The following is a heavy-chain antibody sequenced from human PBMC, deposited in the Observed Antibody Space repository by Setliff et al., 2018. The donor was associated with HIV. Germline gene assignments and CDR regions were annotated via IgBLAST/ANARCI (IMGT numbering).Heavy chain of an antibody. J-gene: IGHJ4*02. D-gene: IGHD6-19*01. Sequence: SETLSLTCTVSGGSISSSSYYWGWIRQPPGKGLEWIGSIYTSGSPHYKSSLTSRLTISLDTSRNQFSLKLTSVTAADSATYYCARWVYNSAWSLDYWGQGTLVTVSS. CDR1: GGSISSSSYY. V-gene: IGHV4-39*07. CDR2: IYTSGSP. CDR3: ARWVYNSAWSLDY.